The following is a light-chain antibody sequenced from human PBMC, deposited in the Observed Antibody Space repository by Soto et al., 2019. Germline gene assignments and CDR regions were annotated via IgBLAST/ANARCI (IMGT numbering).Light chain of an antibody. CDR1: SSDVGASEY. CDR3: TSYTSSYIFV. CDR2: QVS. Sequence: SVLTQPPSSSGSPGQSVTVSCTGTSSDVGASEYVSWYQQHPGKAPKLMIYQVSKRPSGVPDRFSDSRSGNTASLTVSGLQAEDEADYYCTSYTSSYIFVLGGGTKVTVL. V-gene: IGLV2-8*01. J-gene: IGLJ1*01.